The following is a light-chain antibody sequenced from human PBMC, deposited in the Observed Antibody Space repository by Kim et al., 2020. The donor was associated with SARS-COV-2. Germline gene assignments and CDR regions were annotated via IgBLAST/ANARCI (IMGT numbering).Light chain of an antibody. CDR1: QSVSSSY. J-gene: IGKJ4*01. Sequence: EIVLTQSPGTLSLSPGERATLSCRASQSVSSSYLAWYQQKPGQAPRLLIYAASSRATDIPDRFSGRGSGTDFTLAISRLEPEDFAVYYCQQYVSSPLTFGGGTKVDIK. CDR2: AAS. CDR3: QQYVSSPLT. V-gene: IGKV3-20*01.